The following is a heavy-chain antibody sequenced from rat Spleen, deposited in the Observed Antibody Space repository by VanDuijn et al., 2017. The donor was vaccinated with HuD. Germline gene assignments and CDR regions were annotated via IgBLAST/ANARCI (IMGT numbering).Heavy chain of an antibody. Sequence: EVQLVESGGGQVQPGRSLKLSCVASGFTFNNYWMTWIRQAPGKGLEWVASITNTGNTPYYPESVKGRFTISRENAKNTLYLQMNSLQTDDTAIYFCTRSYGGYSQHWFAYWGQGTLVTVSS. D-gene: IGHD1-11*01. CDR3: TRSYGGYSQHWFAY. J-gene: IGHJ3*01. CDR1: GFTFNNYW. CDR2: ITNTGNTP. V-gene: IGHV5-31*01.